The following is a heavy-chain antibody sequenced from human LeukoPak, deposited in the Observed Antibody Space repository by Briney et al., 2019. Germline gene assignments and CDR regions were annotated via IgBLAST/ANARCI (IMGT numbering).Heavy chain of an antibody. V-gene: IGHV3-74*01. D-gene: IGHD2-15*01. J-gene: IGHJ5*02. CDR1: GFTFSTYR. CDR2: INGDGSTT. CDR3: TRRVDTTRWYDP. Sequence: GGSLRLSCAASGFTFSTYRMHWVRQAPGEGLVWVSRINGDGSTTNYADSVKGRFTISRDNAKNTLYLQMNSLRAEDTAVYYCTRRVDTTRWYDPWGQGTLVTVSS.